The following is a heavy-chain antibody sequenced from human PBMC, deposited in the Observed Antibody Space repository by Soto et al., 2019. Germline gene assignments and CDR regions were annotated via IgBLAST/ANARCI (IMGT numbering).Heavy chain of an antibody. CDR2: ISAYNAKT. D-gene: IGHD2-8*01. Sequence: QVHLVQSEAEVKKPGASVKVSCKASGYTFTSYGINWVRQAPGQGLEWMGWISAYNAKTNYAQKFQGRVTMTTDTSTTTAYMELRSMRSDDTAGYYCARGAISGSVYVVSNWVDPWGQGTLVTVSS. J-gene: IGHJ5*02. CDR1: GYTFTSYG. CDR3: ARGAISGSVYVVSNWVDP. V-gene: IGHV1-18*04.